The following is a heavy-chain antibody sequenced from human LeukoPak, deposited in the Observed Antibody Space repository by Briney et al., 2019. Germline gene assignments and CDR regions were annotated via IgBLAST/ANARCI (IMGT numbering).Heavy chain of an antibody. Sequence: GGSLRLSCAASGFTFSDYSMNWVRQAPGKGLEWISYVGISSGNTKYADSVKGRFTISGDSAKNSVFLQMNSLRVEDTAVYYCARDHRYAFDNWGQGTLVTVST. J-gene: IGHJ4*02. CDR2: VGISSGNT. CDR3: ARDHRYAFDN. V-gene: IGHV3-48*04. D-gene: IGHD5-12*01. CDR1: GFTFSDYS.